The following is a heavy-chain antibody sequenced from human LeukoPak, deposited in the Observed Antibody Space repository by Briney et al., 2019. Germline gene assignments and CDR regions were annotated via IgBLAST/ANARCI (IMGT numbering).Heavy chain of an antibody. J-gene: IGHJ4*02. CDR3: ARDRQGDGFAYFDF. CDR2: INPKSGAT. CDR1: GYTFSDYL. V-gene: IGHV1-2*02. Sequence: ASVKVSCKASGYTFSDYLMHWVRQAPGQGLEWMGWINPKSGATSSPQKFQGRVTMTRVTSISTAYMDLTTLTSDDTAVYFCARDRQGDGFAYFDFWGQGTLATVSS. D-gene: IGHD5-24*01.